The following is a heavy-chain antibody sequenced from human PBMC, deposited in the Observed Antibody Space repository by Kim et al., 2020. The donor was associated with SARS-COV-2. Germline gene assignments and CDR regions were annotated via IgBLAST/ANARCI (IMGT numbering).Heavy chain of an antibody. J-gene: IGHJ5*02. CDR3: ARLGAMIVVGVLPWFDP. D-gene: IGHD3-22*01. Sequence: GGSLRLSCAASGFTFSSYSMNWVRQAPGKGLEWVSSISSSSSYIYYADSVKGRFTISRDNAKNSLYLQMNSLRAEDTAVYYCARLGAMIVVGVLPWFDPWGQGTLVTVSS. CDR1: GFTFSSYS. CDR2: ISSSSSYI. V-gene: IGHV3-21*04.